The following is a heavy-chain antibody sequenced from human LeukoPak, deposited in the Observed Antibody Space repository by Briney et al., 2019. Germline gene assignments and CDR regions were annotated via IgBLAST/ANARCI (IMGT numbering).Heavy chain of an antibody. CDR2: IYYSGST. D-gene: IGHD3-3*01. Sequence: SETLSLTCTVSGGSISSYYWSWIRQPPGKGLEWIGSIYYSGSTYYNPSLKSRVTISVDTSKNQLSLKLRSVTAADTAVYYCARLWSGYRPPDYWGQGTLVTVSS. CDR1: GGSISSYY. J-gene: IGHJ4*02. V-gene: IGHV4-39*01. CDR3: ARLWSGYRPPDY.